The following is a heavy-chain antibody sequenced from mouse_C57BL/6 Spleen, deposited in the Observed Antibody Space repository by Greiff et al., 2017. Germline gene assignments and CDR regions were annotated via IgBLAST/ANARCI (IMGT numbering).Heavy chain of an antibody. D-gene: IGHD2-12*01. CDR2: ILPGSGST. Sequence: VQLQPSGAELMKPGASVTLSCKATGYTFTGYWIEWVKQRPGPCLGCIGEILPGSGSTTHNEKFKGKATFTADTSSHTAYMQLSSLTTEDSASYCCARPYDVGFAYWGQGTLVTVSA. CDR1: GYTFTGYW. J-gene: IGHJ3*01. V-gene: IGHV1-9*01. CDR3: ARPYDVGFAY.